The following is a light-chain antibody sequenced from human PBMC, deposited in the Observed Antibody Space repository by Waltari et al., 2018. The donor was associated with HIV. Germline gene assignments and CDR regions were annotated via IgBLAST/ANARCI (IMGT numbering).Light chain of an antibody. CDR1: QSLLNSNGFNY. Sequence: DIVMTQSPLSLPVTPGEPASISCRSSQSLLNSNGFNYLDWYLQKPGQSLRLLIYLGSTRAPGVPDRFSGSGSGTDFTLKISRVEAEDVGVYYCMQALQTPLITFGQGTRLEIK. CDR2: LGS. CDR3: MQALQTPLIT. J-gene: IGKJ5*01. V-gene: IGKV2-28*01.